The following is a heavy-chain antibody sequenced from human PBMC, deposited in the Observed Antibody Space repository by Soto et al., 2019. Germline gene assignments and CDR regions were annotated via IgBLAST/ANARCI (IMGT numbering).Heavy chain of an antibody. J-gene: IGHJ6*02. CDR1: GFTFSGSA. Sequence: EVQLVESGGGLVQPGGSLKLSCAASGFTFSGSAMHWVRQASGKGLEWVGRIRSKANSYATAYAASVKGRFTISRDDSKNTAYLQMNSLKTEDTAVYYCTGGYCSGGSCFDGMDVWGQGTTVTVSS. V-gene: IGHV3-73*02. D-gene: IGHD2-15*01. CDR2: IRSKANSYAT. CDR3: TGGYCSGGSCFDGMDV.